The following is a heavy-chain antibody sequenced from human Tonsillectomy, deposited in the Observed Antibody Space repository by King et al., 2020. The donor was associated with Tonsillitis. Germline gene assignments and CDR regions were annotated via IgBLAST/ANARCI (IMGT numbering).Heavy chain of an antibody. CDR1: GFTFDDYA. V-gene: IGHV3-43*02. D-gene: IGHD3-22*01. CDR3: AKNMYSDSREELDY. Sequence: VQLVESGGGVVQPGGSLRLSCAASGFTFDDYAMHWVRQAPGKGLEWVSLISGDGSRTYFADSVKGRFTISRDNSNNSLYLQMNSLRTEDNALYYCAKNMYSDSREELDYWGQGTLVTVSS. CDR2: ISGDGSRT. J-gene: IGHJ4*02.